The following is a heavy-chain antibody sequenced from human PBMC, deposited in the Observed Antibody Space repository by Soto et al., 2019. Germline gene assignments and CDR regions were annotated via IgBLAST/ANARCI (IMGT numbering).Heavy chain of an antibody. CDR3: ARTSRLKTGHLDY. V-gene: IGHV4-28*01. J-gene: IGHJ4*02. D-gene: IGHD3-9*01. CDR1: GYSIRTYNW. Sequence: SETLSLTCAIPGYSIRTYNWWVWIRQPPGRGLEWIGYIYYTGTTYYNLSLKSRVSMSIDTATDQFSLTLGSVTAAATAVYYCARTSRLKTGHLDYWGRVILVAVAS. CDR2: IYYTGTT.